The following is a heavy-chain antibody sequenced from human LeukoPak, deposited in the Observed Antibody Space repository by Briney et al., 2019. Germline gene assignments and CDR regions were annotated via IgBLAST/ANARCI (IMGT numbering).Heavy chain of an antibody. J-gene: IGHJ4*02. D-gene: IGHD3-16*02. V-gene: IGHV1-69*05. CDR2: IIPIFGTA. CDR3: ARDRDGGPYDYVWGSYRLDY. Sequence: SVKVSCKASGGTFSSYAISWVRQAPGQGLEWMGGIIPIFGTANYAQKFQGRVTITTDESTSTAYMELSSLRSEDTAVYYCARDRDGGPYDYVWGSYRLDYWGQGTLVTVSS. CDR1: GGTFSSYA.